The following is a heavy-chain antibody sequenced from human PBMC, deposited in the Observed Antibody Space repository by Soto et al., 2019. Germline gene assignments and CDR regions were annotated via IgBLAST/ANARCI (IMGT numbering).Heavy chain of an antibody. Sequence: QITLKESGPALVKPTQTLTLTCTFSGFSLTTRGVGVGWIRQPPGKALEWLALIYWVDDKRYCPSLRSRLTITKDTPRNQVVLTMTNMDPVDTATDFCAHRLTLNTDLNCGRFDYWVQGALVTVSS. D-gene: IGHD1-7*01. CDR2: IYWVDDK. J-gene: IGHJ4*02. CDR3: AHRLTLNTDLNCGRFDY. CDR1: GFSLTTRGVG. V-gene: IGHV2-5*02.